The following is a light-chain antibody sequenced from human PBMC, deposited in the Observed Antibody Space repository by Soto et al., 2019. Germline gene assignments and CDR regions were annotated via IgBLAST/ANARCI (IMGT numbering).Light chain of an antibody. CDR2: EVS. J-gene: IGLJ7*01. CDR3: SSYPSTTLV. Sequence: QSALTQPASVSGSPGQSITISCTGTSSDVGGYDFVSWYQHHPGKVPKLMIFEVSKRPSGVSNRFSGSKSGNTASLTISGLHAEDEADYYCSSYPSTTLVFGGGTQLTVL. V-gene: IGLV2-14*01. CDR1: SSDVGGYDF.